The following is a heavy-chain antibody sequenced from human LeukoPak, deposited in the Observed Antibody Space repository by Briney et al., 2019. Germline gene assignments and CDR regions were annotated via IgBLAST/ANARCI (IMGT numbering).Heavy chain of an antibody. D-gene: IGHD2-2*01. V-gene: IGHV4-34*01. J-gene: IGHJ6*02. CDR2: INHSGST. Sequence: SETLSLTCAVYGGSFSGYYWSWIRQPPGKGLEWIGEINHSGSTNYNPSLKSRVTISVDTSKNQFSLKLSSVTAADTAVYYCARGLSGYCSSSSCLGMDVWGQGTTVTVSS. CDR3: ARGLSGYCSSSSCLGMDV. CDR1: GGSFSGYY.